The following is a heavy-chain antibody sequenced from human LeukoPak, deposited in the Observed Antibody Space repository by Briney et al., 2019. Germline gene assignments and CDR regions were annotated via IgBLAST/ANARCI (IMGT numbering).Heavy chain of an antibody. V-gene: IGHV3-11*01. CDR1: GFTFSDYY. D-gene: IGHD6-13*01. J-gene: IGHJ6*02. Sequence: GGSLRLSCAASGFTFSDYYMSWIRQAPGKGLEWVSYISSSGSTIYYADSVKGRFTIPRDNAKNSLYLQMNSLRAEDTAVYYCAREGTDSSSWYPYYYYYYGMDVWGQGTTVTVSS. CDR2: ISSSGSTI. CDR3: AREGTDSSSWYPYYYYYYGMDV.